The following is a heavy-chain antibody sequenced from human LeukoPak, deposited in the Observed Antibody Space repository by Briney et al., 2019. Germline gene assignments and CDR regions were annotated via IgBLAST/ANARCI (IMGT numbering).Heavy chain of an antibody. D-gene: IGHD3-22*01. J-gene: IGHJ4*02. CDR2: IYYSGST. CDR3: ARLSRSGYLDY. CDR1: GGSISSYY. Sequence: PSETLSLTCTVSGGSISSYYWSWIRQPPGKGLEWIGYIYYSGSTNYNPSLKSRVTISVDTSKNQSSLKLSSVTAADTAVYYCARLSRSGYLDYWGQGTLVTVSS. V-gene: IGHV4-59*01.